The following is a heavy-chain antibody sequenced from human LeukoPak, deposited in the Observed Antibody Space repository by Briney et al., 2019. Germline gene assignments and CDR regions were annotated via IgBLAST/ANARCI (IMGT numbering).Heavy chain of an antibody. J-gene: IGHJ3*01. CDR1: GGSISSYY. V-gene: IGHV4-59*12. CDR2: IYYSGST. CDR3: ARDLNSGSFFL. D-gene: IGHD1-26*01. Sequence: SETLSLTCTVSGGSISSYYWSWIRQPPGKGLEWIGYIYYSGSTNYNPSLKSRVTISVDTSKNQFSLKANSVTAADTAVYYCARDLNSGSFFLWGQGTMVTVSS.